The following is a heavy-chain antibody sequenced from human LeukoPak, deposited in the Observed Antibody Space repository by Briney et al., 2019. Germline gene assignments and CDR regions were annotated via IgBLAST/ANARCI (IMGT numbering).Heavy chain of an antibody. CDR1: GGSISSYY. J-gene: IGHJ4*02. Sequence: PSETLSLTCTVSGGSISSYYWSWIRQPPGKGLEWIGYIYYSGSTNYSPSLKSRVTISVDTSKNQFSLKLSSVTAADTAVYYCARWWLVHQAFDYWGQGTLVTVSS. CDR3: ARWWLVHQAFDY. V-gene: IGHV4-59*12. D-gene: IGHD6-19*01. CDR2: IYYSGST.